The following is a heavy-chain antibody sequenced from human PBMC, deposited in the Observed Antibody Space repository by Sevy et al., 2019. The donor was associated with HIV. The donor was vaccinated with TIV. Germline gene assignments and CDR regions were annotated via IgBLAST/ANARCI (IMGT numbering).Heavy chain of an antibody. V-gene: IGHV4-61*09. CDR3: ARKNGLYYFDY. J-gene: IGHJ4*02. Sequence: SETLSLTCTVSGGSISSGSHCWSWIRQPAGKGLEWIGDIYTTGSTNYNPSLKSRVTISVDTSKNQFSLKLSSVTAADTAVYYCARKNGLYYFDYWGQGTLVTVSS. D-gene: IGHD2-8*01. CDR1: GGSISSGSHC. CDR2: IYTTGST.